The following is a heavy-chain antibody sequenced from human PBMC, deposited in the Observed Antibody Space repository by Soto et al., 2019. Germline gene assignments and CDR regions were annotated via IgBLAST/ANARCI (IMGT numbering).Heavy chain of an antibody. V-gene: IGHV4-4*02. CDR3: ARVRTMVRGVIMASVFDY. CDR2: IYHSGST. CDR1: SGSISSSNW. J-gene: IGHJ4*02. D-gene: IGHD3-10*01. Sequence: SETLSLTCAVSSGSISSSNWWSWVRQPPGKGLEWIGEIYHSGSTNYNPSLKSRVTISVDKSKNQFSLKLSSVTAADTAVYYCARVRTMVRGVIMASVFDYWGQGTLVTVSS.